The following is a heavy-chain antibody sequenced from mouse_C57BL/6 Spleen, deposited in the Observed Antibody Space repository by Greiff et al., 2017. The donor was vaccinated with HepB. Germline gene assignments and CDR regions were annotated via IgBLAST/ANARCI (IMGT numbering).Heavy chain of an antibody. V-gene: IGHV1-69*01. Sequence: VQLQQPGAELVMPGASVKLSCKASGYTFTSYWMHWVKQRPGQGLEWIGEIDPSDSDTNYNQKFKGKSTLTVDKSSSTAYMQLSSLTSEDSAVYYCARVITTVVANYAMDYWGQGTSVTVSS. D-gene: IGHD1-1*01. J-gene: IGHJ4*01. CDR2: IDPSDSDT. CDR3: ARVITTVVANYAMDY. CDR1: GYTFTSYW.